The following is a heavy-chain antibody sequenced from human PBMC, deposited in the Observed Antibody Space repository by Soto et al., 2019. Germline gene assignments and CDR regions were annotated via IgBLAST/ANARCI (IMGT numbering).Heavy chain of an antibody. D-gene: IGHD6-13*01. J-gene: IGHJ6*02. CDR3: ERGSKYSSSWYTGKYYYYYGMDV. V-gene: IGHV6-1*01. Sequence: PSQTLSLTCAISGDSVSSNSAAWNWIRQSPSRGLEWLGRTYYRSKWYNDYAVSVKSRITINPDTSKNQFSLQLNSVTPEDTAVYYCERGSKYSSSWYTGKYYYYYGMDVWGQGTTVTVSS. CDR1: GDSVSSNSAA. CDR2: TYYRSKWYN.